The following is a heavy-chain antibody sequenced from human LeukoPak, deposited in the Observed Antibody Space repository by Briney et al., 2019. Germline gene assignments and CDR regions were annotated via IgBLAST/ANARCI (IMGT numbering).Heavy chain of an antibody. CDR2: INPNSGGT. Sequence: ASVKVSCKASGYTFTGYYMHWVRQAPGQGLEWMGWINPNSGGTNYAQKFQGRVTMTRDTSISTAYMELSRLRSDGTAVYYCARDHGYYYYMDVWGKGTTVTVSS. J-gene: IGHJ6*03. CDR3: ARDHGYYYYMDV. V-gene: IGHV1-2*02. CDR1: GYTFTGYY.